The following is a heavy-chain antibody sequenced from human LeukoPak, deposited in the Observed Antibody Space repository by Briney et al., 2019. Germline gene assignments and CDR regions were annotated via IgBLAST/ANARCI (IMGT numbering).Heavy chain of an antibody. V-gene: IGHV4-4*02. CDR2: IYHFGTT. CDR1: GGSISSSNW. J-gene: IGHJ4*02. CDR3: ARDRITMVRGVIPFDY. D-gene: IGHD3-10*01. Sequence: PSGTLSLTCTVSGGSISSSNWWGWVRRPPGKGLECIGEIYHFGTTNYNPSLKSRVTMSVDTSKNQFSLKLSSVTAADTAVYYCARDRITMVRGVIPFDYWGQGTLVTVSS.